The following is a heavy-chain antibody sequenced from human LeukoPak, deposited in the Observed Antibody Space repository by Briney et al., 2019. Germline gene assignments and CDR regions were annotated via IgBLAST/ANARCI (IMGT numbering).Heavy chain of an antibody. CDR3: ARDLSVATIYYYYGMDV. CDR1: GYTFTSYY. CDR2: INPSGGST. Sequence: ASVKVSCKASGYTFTSYYMHWVRQAPGQGLEWMGIINPSGGSTSYAQKFQGRVTMTRDTSTSTVYMELSSLRSEDTAVYYCARDLSVATIYYYYGMDVWGQGTTVTVSS. D-gene: IGHD5-12*01. V-gene: IGHV1-46*01. J-gene: IGHJ6*02.